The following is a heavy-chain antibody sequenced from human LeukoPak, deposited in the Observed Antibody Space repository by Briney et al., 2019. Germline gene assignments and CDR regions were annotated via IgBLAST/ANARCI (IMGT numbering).Heavy chain of an antibody. CDR2: IYPGDSDT. Sequence: GESLKISCKVSGYRFTSYWIGWVRQMPGKGLEWMGIIYPGDSDTRYSPSFQGQVTISADKSISTAYLQWSSLKASDTAMYYCARQANEGAFRTRNVYYGMDVWGQGTTVTVSS. J-gene: IGHJ6*02. D-gene: IGHD1-1*01. CDR3: ARQANEGAFRTRNVYYGMDV. CDR1: GYRFTSYW. V-gene: IGHV5-51*01.